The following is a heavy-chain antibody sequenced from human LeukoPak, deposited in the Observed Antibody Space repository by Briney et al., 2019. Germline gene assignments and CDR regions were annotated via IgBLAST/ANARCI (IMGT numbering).Heavy chain of an antibody. CDR2: INTDGSTT. CDR3: ARDHGYLNY. Sequence: GGSLRLSCAASGFTFSYYAMHWVRQAPGKGLVWVSRINTDGSTTNYEESVKGRFTISRDNAKNTLYLQMNSLRDEDTAVYYCARDHGYLNYWGQGTLVTVSS. CDR1: GFTFSYYA. J-gene: IGHJ4*02. V-gene: IGHV3-74*01.